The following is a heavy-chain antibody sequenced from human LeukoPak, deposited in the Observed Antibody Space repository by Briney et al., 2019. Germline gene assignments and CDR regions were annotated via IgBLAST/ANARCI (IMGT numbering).Heavy chain of an antibody. Sequence: ASVKVSCKASGYTFTSYDINWLRQATGQGLEWMGWMNPNSGNTGYAQKFQGRVTMTRNTSISTAYMELSSLRSEDTAVYYCARGRVMFKAGMGEYYFDYWGQGTLVTVSS. D-gene: IGHD3-16*01. V-gene: IGHV1-8*01. CDR1: GYTFTSYD. CDR3: ARGRVMFKAGMGEYYFDY. CDR2: MNPNSGNT. J-gene: IGHJ4*02.